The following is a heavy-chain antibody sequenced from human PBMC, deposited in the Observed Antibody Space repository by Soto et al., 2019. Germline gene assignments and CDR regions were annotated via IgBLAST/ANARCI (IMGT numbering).Heavy chain of an antibody. CDR2: ISGSGGST. Sequence: GGSLRLSCAASGFTFSSYAMSWVRQAPGKGLEWVSAISGSGGSTYYADSVKGRFTISRDNSKNTLYLQMNSLRAEDTAVYYCAKEVWHIVLVRNWYFDLWGRGTLVTVS. J-gene: IGHJ2*01. CDR3: AKEVWHIVLVRNWYFDL. D-gene: IGHD2-21*01. V-gene: IGHV3-23*01. CDR1: GFTFSSYA.